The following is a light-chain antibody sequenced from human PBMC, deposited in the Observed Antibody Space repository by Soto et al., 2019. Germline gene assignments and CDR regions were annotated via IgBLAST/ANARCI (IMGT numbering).Light chain of an antibody. J-gene: IGKJ3*01. CDR2: GAS. V-gene: IGKV3-20*01. CDR1: QSVSSSY. CDR3: QQYGSSPPFT. Sequence: EIVLTQSPGTLSLSPGERATLSCRASQSVSSSYLAWYQQKPGQAPRLLIHGASSRATGIPDRFSGSGSGTDFTLTISRREPEDFAVYYRQQYGSSPPFTFGPGTKVDIK.